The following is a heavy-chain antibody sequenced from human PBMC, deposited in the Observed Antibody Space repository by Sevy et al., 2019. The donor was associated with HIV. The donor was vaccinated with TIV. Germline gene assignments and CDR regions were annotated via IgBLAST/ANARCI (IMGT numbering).Heavy chain of an antibody. V-gene: IGHV3-48*03. J-gene: IGHJ3*02. Sequence: GGSLRLSCVASGFTFSNYEMNWVRQAPGKGLEWVSYITGSGNIIYYADSLKGRFTISRDNAKNSLNLQMNSLRTEDTAIYYCAREFGRDAFDIWGQGTMVTVSS. CDR1: GFTFSNYE. CDR2: ITGSGNII. CDR3: AREFGRDAFDI. D-gene: IGHD1-26*01.